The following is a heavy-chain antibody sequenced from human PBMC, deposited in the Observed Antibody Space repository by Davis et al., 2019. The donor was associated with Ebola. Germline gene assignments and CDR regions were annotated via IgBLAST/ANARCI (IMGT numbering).Heavy chain of an antibody. Sequence: PGGSLRLSCAASGFTFSSYSMSWVRQAPGKGLEWVSFISTFSTTIHYVDSVKGRFTISRDNAKNSLYLQMNSLRLEDTAVYYCARDPGVLRLVGDYYFDYWGQGTLVTVSS. CDR3: ARDPGVLRLVGDYYFDY. CDR2: ISTFSTTI. V-gene: IGHV3-48*04. CDR1: GFTFSSYS. D-gene: IGHD3-10*01. J-gene: IGHJ4*02.